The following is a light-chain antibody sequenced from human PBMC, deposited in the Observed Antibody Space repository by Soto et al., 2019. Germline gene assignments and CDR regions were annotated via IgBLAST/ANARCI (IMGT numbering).Light chain of an antibody. CDR1: SSNIGTYY. Sequence: QSVLTQPPSVSAAPGQKVTISYSGSSSNIGTYYISWYQQLPGTAPKLLIYDNNKRPSGIPDRFSGSKSGTSGTLGITGLQTGDEADYYCGTWDSSLSVVVFGGGTKLTVL. CDR3: GTWDSSLSVVV. J-gene: IGLJ2*01. CDR2: DNN. V-gene: IGLV1-51*01.